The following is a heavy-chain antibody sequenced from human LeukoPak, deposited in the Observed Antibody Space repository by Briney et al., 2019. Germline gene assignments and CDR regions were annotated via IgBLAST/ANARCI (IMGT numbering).Heavy chain of an antibody. CDR2: INPYSGAT. D-gene: IGHD2-21*01. J-gene: IGHJ4*02. CDR1: GYTFTGYY. CDR3: ARAHIGNDLFIDY. V-gene: IGHV1-2*02. Sequence: ASVKVSCKASGYTFTGYYMHWVRQAPGQGLEWMGWINPYSGATNYAQKFQGRVTMTRDMSISTAYMDLSSLKSDDTAVYYCARAHIGNDLFIDYWGQGTLVTVSS.